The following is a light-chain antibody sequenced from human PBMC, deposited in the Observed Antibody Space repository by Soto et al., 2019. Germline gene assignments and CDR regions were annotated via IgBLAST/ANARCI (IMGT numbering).Light chain of an antibody. Sequence: EIAMTQSPATLSVSPGQRATLSCRASQNVNSNLAWYRQKPGHAPSLLLYNVSTRATGFPARFRDSGSGTDSTLTISSLQSEESAIYYCQQYNTLNTVGQGTKLEI. CDR1: QNVNSN. CDR3: QQYNTLNT. V-gene: IGKV3-15*01. J-gene: IGKJ2*01. CDR2: NVS.